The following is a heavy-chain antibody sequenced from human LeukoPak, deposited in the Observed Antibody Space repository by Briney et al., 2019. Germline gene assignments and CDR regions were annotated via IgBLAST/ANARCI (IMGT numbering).Heavy chain of an antibody. CDR1: GYTFTGYY. D-gene: IGHD3-10*01. CDR2: INPNSGGT. V-gene: IGHV1-2*02. CDR3: ARDAQVLLWFGELLSYFDY. J-gene: IGHJ4*02. Sequence: ASVKVSYKASGYTFTGYYMHWVRQAPGQGLEWMGWINPNSGGTNYAQKFQGRVTMTRDTSISTAYMELSRLRSDDTAVYYCARDAQVLLWFGELLSYFDYWGQGTLVTVSS.